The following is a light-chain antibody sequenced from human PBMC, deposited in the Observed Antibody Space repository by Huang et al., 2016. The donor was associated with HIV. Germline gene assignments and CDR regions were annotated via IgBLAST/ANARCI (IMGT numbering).Light chain of an antibody. Sequence: DIIMSQSPESLTVSLGERATLNCRSSQCVYASSTSKDYMAWFQQKPGQPPKLLLFWASSREVGVPDRFSGSGSGTHFTLTIANLQPEDAAIYYCQQYYSLPQTFGQGTRV. CDR3: QQYYSLPQT. CDR2: WAS. V-gene: IGKV4-1*01. CDR1: QCVYASSTSKDY. J-gene: IGKJ1*01.